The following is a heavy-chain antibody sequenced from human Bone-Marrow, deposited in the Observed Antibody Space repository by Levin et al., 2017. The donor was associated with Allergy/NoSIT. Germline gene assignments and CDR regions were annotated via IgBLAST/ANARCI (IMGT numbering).Heavy chain of an antibody. D-gene: IGHD3-16*02. CDR2: INTNTGNP. CDR1: GYTFTSYA. Sequence: ASVKVSCKASGYTFTSYAMNWVRQAPGQGLEWMGWINTNTGNPTYAQGFTGRFVFSLDTSVSTAYLQISSLKAEDTAVYYCARSKLMITFGGVIVEDFDYWGQGTLVTVSS. J-gene: IGHJ4*02. CDR3: ARSKLMITFGGVIVEDFDY. V-gene: IGHV7-4-1*02.